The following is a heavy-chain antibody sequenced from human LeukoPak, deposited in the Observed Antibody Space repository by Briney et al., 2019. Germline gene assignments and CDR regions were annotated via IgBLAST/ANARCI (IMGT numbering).Heavy chain of an antibody. Sequence: ASVKVSCKTSEYTFNTYYFHWVRQAPGQGLEYMGVIYTSASTTPSTQRFQGRITLTSDTSTSTVYMELSSLRSDDTALYYCTSEIPSTVSFDSWGHGALVTVSS. CDR3: TSEIPSTVSFDS. D-gene: IGHD1-1*01. V-gene: IGHV1-46*02. CDR1: EYTFNTYY. J-gene: IGHJ4*01. CDR2: IYTSASTT.